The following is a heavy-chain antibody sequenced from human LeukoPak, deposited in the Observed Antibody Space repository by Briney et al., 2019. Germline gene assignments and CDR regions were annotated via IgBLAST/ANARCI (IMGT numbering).Heavy chain of an antibody. CDR2: ISSSSSYI. D-gene: IGHD1-26*01. CDR1: GFTFSSSW. V-gene: IGHV3-21*01. CDR3: ARERTVGGDFDY. J-gene: IGHJ4*02. Sequence: GGSLRLSCAVSGFTFSSSWMSWVRQAPGKGLEWVSSISSSSSYIYYADSMKGRFTISRDNAKNSLYLQMISLRAEDTAVYYCARERTVGGDFDYWGQGTLVTVSS.